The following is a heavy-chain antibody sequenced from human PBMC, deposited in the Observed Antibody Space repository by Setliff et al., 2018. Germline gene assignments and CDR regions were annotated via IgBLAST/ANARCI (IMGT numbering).Heavy chain of an antibody. V-gene: IGHV3-30*07. D-gene: IGHD3-3*01. CDR3: ATLSKDLNY. CDR2: ISSDGISK. CDR1: GFT. J-gene: IGHJ4*02. Sequence: PGGSLRLSCAAFGFTVHWVRQAPGKGLEWVSAISSDGISKYYADSVKGRFDISRDSSKNTVYLQMNSLTAEDTAMYYCATLSKDLNYWGQGTLVTVSS.